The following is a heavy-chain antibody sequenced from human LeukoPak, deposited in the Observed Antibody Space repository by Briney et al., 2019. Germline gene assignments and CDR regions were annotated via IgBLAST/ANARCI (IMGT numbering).Heavy chain of an antibody. CDR3: ARGLGRYCTSGVCYSYYFDY. CDR1: GGSISSYY. V-gene: IGHV4-59*01. CDR2: IYYSGST. D-gene: IGHD2-8*01. J-gene: IGHJ4*02. Sequence: PSETLSLTCTVSGGSISSYYWSWIRQPPGKGLEWIGYIYYSGSTNYNPSLKSRVTISVDTSKNQFSLKLSSVTAADTAVYYCARGLGRYCTSGVCYSYYFDYWGQGTLVTVSS.